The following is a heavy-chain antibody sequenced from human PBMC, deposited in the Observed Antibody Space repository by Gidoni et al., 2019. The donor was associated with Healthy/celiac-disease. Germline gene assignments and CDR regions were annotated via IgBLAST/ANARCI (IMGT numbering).Heavy chain of an antibody. J-gene: IGHJ4*02. V-gene: IGHV3-33*01. CDR1: GFTFSSYG. CDR3: ARDSGFVDY. Sequence: QVQLVESGGGVVQPGRSLRLSCAASGFTFSSYGMHWVRQAPGKGLGWVAVIWYDGSNKYYADSVKGRFTISRDNSKNTLYLQMNSLRAEDTAVYYCARDSGFVDYWGQGTLVTVSS. D-gene: IGHD3-10*01. CDR2: IWYDGSNK.